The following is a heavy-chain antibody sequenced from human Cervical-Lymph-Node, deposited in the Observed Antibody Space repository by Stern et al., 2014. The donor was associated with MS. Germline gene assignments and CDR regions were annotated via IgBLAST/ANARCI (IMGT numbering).Heavy chain of an antibody. J-gene: IGHJ4*02. D-gene: IGHD6-13*01. CDR1: GGTFSSDA. Sequence: QVQLVQSGAEVKKPGSSMKVSCKASGGTFSSDAIGWVRQAPGQGLEWMGGIIPIFETANYAQKFQGRVTITADQSTKTAYLELSSLTSVDTAMYFCASGTRSSWYFDFWGQGTLVTVST. CDR2: IIPIFETA. CDR3: ASGTRSSWYFDF. V-gene: IGHV1-69*01.